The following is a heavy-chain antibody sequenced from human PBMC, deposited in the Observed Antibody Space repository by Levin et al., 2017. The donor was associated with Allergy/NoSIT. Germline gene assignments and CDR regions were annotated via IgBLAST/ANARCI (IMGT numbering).Heavy chain of an antibody. CDR1: GFTFDNHG. Sequence: GGSLRLSCAASGFTFDNHGMHWVRQAPGKGLEWVAVISFDGSGKYYADSSKGRFIISRDNSKNALFLEMNSLRVEDTGVYYCAKAVRGAAYYYYGMDVWGEGTTVTVSS. V-gene: IGHV3-30*18. CDR2: ISFDGSGK. J-gene: IGHJ6*04. CDR3: AKAVRGAAYYYYGMDV. D-gene: IGHD6-25*01.